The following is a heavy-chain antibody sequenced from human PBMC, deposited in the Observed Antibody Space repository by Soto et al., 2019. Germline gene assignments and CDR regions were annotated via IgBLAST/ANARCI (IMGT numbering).Heavy chain of an antibody. Sequence: EVQLLESGGGLVQPGGSLRLSCAASGFTFSSYAMSWVRQAQGKGLEWVSSFSGSGDNTDYADSVKGRFTISRDNSKNTLYMQMNSLRAEDTAVYYCAKDRDDILTGYPIQYGMDVWGQGTTVTVSS. D-gene: IGHD3-9*01. CDR3: AKDRDDILTGYPIQYGMDV. V-gene: IGHV3-23*01. J-gene: IGHJ6*02. CDR2: FSGSGDNT. CDR1: GFTFSSYA.